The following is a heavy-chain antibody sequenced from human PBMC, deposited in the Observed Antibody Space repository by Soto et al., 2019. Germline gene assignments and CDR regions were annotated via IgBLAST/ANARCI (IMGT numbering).Heavy chain of an antibody. CDR3: ARFVRHQVPTIDI. D-gene: IGHD1-26*01. J-gene: IGHJ4*02. Sequence: QVQLVQSGAEVKEPGASVRVSCKASGYTFTSYDINWVRQATGQGLEWMGWMNPESRNAGYAQKFQGRVTMTRDTSISTAYMELTSLRSEDTAVYYCARFVRHQVPTIDIWGQGTLVTVSS. CDR2: MNPESRNA. CDR1: GYTFTSYD. V-gene: IGHV1-8*01.